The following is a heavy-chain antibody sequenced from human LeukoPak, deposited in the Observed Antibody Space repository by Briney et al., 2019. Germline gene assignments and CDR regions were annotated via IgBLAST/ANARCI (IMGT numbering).Heavy chain of an antibody. J-gene: IGHJ4*02. V-gene: IGHV3-7*01. CDR3: ARAPREWLLGYYFDY. CDR2: VKFDGSEK. D-gene: IGHD3-3*01. CDR1: GFTFSSYW. Sequence: GGSLRLSCAASGFTFSSYWMSWVRQAPGKGLEWVANVKFDGSEKYYVDSVKGRFTISRDNAKNSLYLQVNSLRAEDTAVYYCARAPREWLLGYYFDYWGQGTLVTVSS.